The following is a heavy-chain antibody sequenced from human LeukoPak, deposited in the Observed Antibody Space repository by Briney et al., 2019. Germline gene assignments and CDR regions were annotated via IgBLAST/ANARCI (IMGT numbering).Heavy chain of an antibody. V-gene: IGHV1-24*01. D-gene: IGHD3-9*01. Sequence: AASVKVSCKVSGYTLTELSMHWVRQAPGKGLEWMGGFDPEDGETIYAQKFQGRVTMTEGTSTDTAYMELSSLRSEDTAVYYCATPSFDSLLYYLDYWGQGTLVTVSS. CDR3: ATPSFDSLLYYLDY. J-gene: IGHJ4*02. CDR1: GYTLTELS. CDR2: FDPEDGET.